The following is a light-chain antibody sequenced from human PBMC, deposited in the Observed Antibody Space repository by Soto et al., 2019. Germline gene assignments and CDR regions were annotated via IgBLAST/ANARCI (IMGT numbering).Light chain of an antibody. CDR1: SSDVGAYNY. V-gene: IGLV2-14*01. CDR3: ASYARRNTYV. J-gene: IGLJ1*01. Sequence: ALTQPASVSESPGQSITISCTGTSSDVGAYNYVSWYQQHPGKAPKLLIYEVRDRPSGISNRFSGSKSGNTASLTISGLQAEDEADYYCASYARRNTYVFGSGTKVTVL. CDR2: EVR.